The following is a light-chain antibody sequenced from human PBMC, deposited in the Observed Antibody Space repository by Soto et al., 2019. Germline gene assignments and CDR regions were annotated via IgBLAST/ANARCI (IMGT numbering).Light chain of an antibody. CDR1: QTVSRMY. V-gene: IGKV3D-7*01. CDR2: GTS. Sequence: EIVVTQSPVTLSLSPGERVTLSCRASQTVSRMYLSWFQQKPGQAPRLLIYGTSTRATGIPVRFSGSGSGTDFTLTISSLQPEDFAVYCCHQDFNLPWTFCQGTKVDIK. J-gene: IGKJ1*01. CDR3: HQDFNLPWT.